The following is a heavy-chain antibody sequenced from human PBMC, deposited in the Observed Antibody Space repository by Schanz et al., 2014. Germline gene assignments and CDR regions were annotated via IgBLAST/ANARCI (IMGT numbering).Heavy chain of an antibody. CDR3: ARKMKLGVYGGKGHDSLDI. CDR2: ITYNGGTI. D-gene: IGHD4-17*01. J-gene: IGHJ3*02. Sequence: EVQLLESGGGLVQPGRSLRLSCAASGITFSSHSFNWVRQAPGKGLEWISYITYNGGTIYYADSVKGRFTISRDNSKNTLFLQMNTLRAEDTAVYYCARKMKLGVYGGKGHDSLDIWGQGTMVTVSS. CDR1: GITFSSHS. V-gene: IGHV3-48*01.